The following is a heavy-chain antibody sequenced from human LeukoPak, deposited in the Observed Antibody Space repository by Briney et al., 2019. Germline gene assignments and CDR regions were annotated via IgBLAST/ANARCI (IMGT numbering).Heavy chain of an antibody. J-gene: IGHJ4*02. CDR1: GFTFSSYA. CDR2: ISSNGGST. V-gene: IGHV3-64*04. D-gene: IGHD6-13*01. CDR3: ARDHSSSWYNFDY. Sequence: GGSLRLSCSASGFTFSSYAMHWVRQAPGKGLEYVSAISSNGGSTYYADSVKGRFTISRDNAKNTLYLQMNSLRAEDTAIYYCARDHSSSWYNFDYWGQGTLVTVSS.